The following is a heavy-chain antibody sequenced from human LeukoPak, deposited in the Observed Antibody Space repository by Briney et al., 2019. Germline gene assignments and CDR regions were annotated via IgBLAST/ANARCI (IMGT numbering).Heavy chain of an antibody. J-gene: IGHJ3*02. CDR1: GGSISSSSYY. D-gene: IGHD3-22*01. CDR2: IYYSGST. CDR3: ARFNAFTMIVVVIDAFDI. V-gene: IGHV4-39*01. Sequence: MTSETLSLTCTVSGGSISSSSYYWGWIRQPPGKGLEWIGSIYYSGSTYYNPSLKSRVTISVDTSKNQFSLKLSSVTAADTAVYYCARFNAFTMIVVVIDAFDIWGQGTMVTVSP.